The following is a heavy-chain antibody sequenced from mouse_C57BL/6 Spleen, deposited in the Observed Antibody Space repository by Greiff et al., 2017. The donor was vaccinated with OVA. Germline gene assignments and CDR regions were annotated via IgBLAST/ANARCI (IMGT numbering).Heavy chain of an antibody. CDR3: ARAANWDRGDYFDY. CDR2: INPGSGGT. CDR1: GYAFTNYL. J-gene: IGHJ2*01. Sequence: VQLQQSGAELVRPGTSVKVSCKASGYAFTNYLIEWVKQRPGQGLEWIGVINPGSGGTNYNEKFKGKATLTADKSSSTAYMQLSSLTSEDSAVYFCARAANWDRGDYFDYGGQGTTLTVSS. D-gene: IGHD4-1*01. V-gene: IGHV1-54*01.